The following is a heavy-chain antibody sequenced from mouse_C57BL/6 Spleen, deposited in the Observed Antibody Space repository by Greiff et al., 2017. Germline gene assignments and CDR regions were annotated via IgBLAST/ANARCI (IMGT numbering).Heavy chain of an antibody. V-gene: IGHV14-2*01. J-gene: IGHJ4*01. CDR3: ARKDYYCSSPYYYAMDY. D-gene: IGHD1-1*01. CDR1: GFNIKDYY. Sequence: VQLQQSGAELVKPGASVKLSCTASGFNIKDYYMHWVKQRTEQGLEWIGRINPEDGETKYAPKFQGKATITGDTATNTAYLQLSSLTSEDAAVYYCARKDYYCSSPYYYAMDYWGQGTSVTVSS. CDR2: INPEDGET.